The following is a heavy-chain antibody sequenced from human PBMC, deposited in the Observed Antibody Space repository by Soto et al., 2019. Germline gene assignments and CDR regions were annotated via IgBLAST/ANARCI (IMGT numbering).Heavy chain of an antibody. CDR3: ARDDYGGNPPAFDI. Sequence: EVQLVESGGGLVQPGGSLRLSCAASGFTFSSYWMSWVRQAPGKGLEWVANIKQDGSEKYYVDSVKGRFTISRDNAKNSLYLQMNSLRAEDTAVYYCARDDYGGNPPAFDIWGQGTMVTVSS. CDR1: GFTFSSYW. V-gene: IGHV3-7*01. D-gene: IGHD4-17*01. CDR2: IKQDGSEK. J-gene: IGHJ3*02.